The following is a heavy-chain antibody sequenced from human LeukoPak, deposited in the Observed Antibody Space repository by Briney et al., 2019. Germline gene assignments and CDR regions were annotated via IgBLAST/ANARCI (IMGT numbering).Heavy chain of an antibody. J-gene: IGHJ2*01. CDR2: IYDSGST. Sequence: SETLSLTCTVSGGSISSYNWNWIRQSPGKGPEWIGYIYDSGSTNYNPSLKSRVTISVDTSKHQISLRLASVTAADTAVYYCARDPYCSNGVCSRRWYFDLWGRGTLVTVSS. CDR1: GGSISSYN. CDR3: ARDPYCSNGVCSRRWYFDL. D-gene: IGHD2-8*01. V-gene: IGHV4-59*01.